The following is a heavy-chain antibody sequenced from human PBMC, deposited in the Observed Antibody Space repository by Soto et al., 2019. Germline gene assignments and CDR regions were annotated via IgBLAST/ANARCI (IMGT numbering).Heavy chain of an antibody. D-gene: IGHD2-21*01. CDR3: ARDASPDGWGFRRY. J-gene: IGHJ4*02. Sequence: PGGSLRLSCAASGFTFSSYWMSWVRQAPGKGLEWVANIKQDGSEKYYVDSVKGRFTISRDNAKNSLYLQMNSLRAEDTAVYYCARDASPDGWGFRRYWGQGTLVTVSS. V-gene: IGHV3-7*01. CDR1: GFTFSSYW. CDR2: IKQDGSEK.